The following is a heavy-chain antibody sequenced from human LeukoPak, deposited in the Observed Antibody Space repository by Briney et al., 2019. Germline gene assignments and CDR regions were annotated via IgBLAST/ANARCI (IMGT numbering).Heavy chain of an antibody. D-gene: IGHD6-13*01. CDR2: LSYDGSNK. CDR1: GFTFSSYA. Sequence: GTSLRLSCAASGFTFSSYAMHWVRQAPGKGLEWVAVLSYDGSNKYYADSVKGRFTISRDNSKNTLYLQMNSLRAEDTAVYYCARAGAVIAAAVDYWGQGTLVTVSS. J-gene: IGHJ4*02. V-gene: IGHV3-30*04. CDR3: ARAGAVIAAAVDY.